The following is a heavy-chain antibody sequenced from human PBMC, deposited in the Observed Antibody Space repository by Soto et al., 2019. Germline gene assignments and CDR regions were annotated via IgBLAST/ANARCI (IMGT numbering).Heavy chain of an antibody. CDR3: ATDGIVGAMGRFWDY. J-gene: IGHJ4*02. Sequence: PGGSLRLSCAASGFTFSSYGMNWVRQAPGKGLEWVSYISSSSTTIYYADSVKGRFTIFRDNAKNSLYLQLNSLRDEDTAVYYCATDGIVGAMGRFWDYWGQGTLVTVSS. D-gene: IGHD1-26*01. CDR1: GFTFSSYG. V-gene: IGHV3-48*02. CDR2: ISSSSTTI.